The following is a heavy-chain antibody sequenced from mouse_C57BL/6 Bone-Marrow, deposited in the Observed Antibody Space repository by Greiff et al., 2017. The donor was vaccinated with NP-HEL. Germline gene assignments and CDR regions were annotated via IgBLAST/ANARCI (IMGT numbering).Heavy chain of an antibody. Sequence: QVQLQQSGPGLVQPSQSLSITCTVSGFSLTSYGVHWVRQSPGKGLEWLGVIWSGGSTDYNAAFISRLSISKDNSKSQVFFKMNSLQADDTAIYYCARPRHYGNYSYWYFDVWGTGTTVTVSS. CDR2: IWSGGST. CDR1: GFSLTSYG. J-gene: IGHJ1*03. D-gene: IGHD2-1*01. CDR3: ARPRHYGNYSYWYFDV. V-gene: IGHV2-2*01.